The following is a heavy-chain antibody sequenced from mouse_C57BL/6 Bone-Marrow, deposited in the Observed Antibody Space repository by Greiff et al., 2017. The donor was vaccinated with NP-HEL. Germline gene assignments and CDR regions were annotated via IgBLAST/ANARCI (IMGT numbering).Heavy chain of an antibody. D-gene: IGHD1-1*01. CDR3: ARIGYYCGYFDV. J-gene: IGHJ1*03. V-gene: IGHV14-3*01. CDR2: IDPANGNT. Sequence: VQLQQSVAELVRPGASVKLSCTASGFNIKNTYMHWVKQRPEQGLEWIGRIDPANGNTKYAAKFQGKATITADTSSSTAYLQLSSLTSEDTAVLCYARIGYYCGYFDVWGTGTTVTVSS. CDR1: GFNIKNTY.